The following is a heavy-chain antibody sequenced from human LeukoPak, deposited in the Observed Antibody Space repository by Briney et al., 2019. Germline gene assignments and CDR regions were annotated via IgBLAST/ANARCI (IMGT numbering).Heavy chain of an antibody. CDR2: ISWNSGSI. CDR1: GFIFDDYA. D-gene: IGHD6-6*01. J-gene: IGHJ3*02. Sequence: GGSLRLSCAASGFIFDDYAMCWVRQAPGKGLEWVSGISWNSGSIGYADSVKGRFTISRDNAKNSLYLQMNSLRADDTALYYCAKGRIAARLDAFDIWGQGTMVTASS. CDR3: AKGRIAARLDAFDI. V-gene: IGHV3-9*01.